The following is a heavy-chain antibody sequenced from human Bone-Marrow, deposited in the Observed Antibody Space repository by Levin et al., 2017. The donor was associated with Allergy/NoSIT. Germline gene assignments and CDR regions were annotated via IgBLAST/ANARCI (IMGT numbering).Heavy chain of an antibody. Sequence: PGGSLRLSCAASGFTFDDYAMHWVRQAPGKGLEWVSGIGCNSGSLDYADSVKGRFTISRDNAKNSLYLEMNSLRAEDTALYFCAKDSGAKQTHGFPGSIVVVAATPSNGMDVWGQGTTVTVSS. V-gene: IGHV3-9*01. CDR3: AKDSGAKQTHGFPGSIVVVAATPSNGMDV. J-gene: IGHJ6*02. CDR2: IGCNSGSL. CDR1: GFTFDDYA. D-gene: IGHD2-21*02.